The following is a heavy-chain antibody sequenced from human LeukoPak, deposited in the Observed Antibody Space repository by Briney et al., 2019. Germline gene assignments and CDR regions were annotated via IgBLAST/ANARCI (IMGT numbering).Heavy chain of an antibody. CDR3: ARGKTYYDISKDAFDI. Sequence: SETLSLTCTVSGDSISSYYWSWIRKPPGKGLEWIGSIYYSGSANYNPSLKSRVTISVDASKNQFSLKLSSVTAADTAVYYCARGKTYYDISKDAFDIWGQGTMVTVSS. CDR2: IYYSGSA. V-gene: IGHV4-59*01. J-gene: IGHJ3*02. CDR1: GDSISSYY. D-gene: IGHD3-22*01.